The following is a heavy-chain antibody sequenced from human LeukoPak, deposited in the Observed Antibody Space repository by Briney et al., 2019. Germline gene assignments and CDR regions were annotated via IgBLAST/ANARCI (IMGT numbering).Heavy chain of an antibody. CDR1: GGSISSSSYY. J-gene: IGHJ3*02. CDR3: ARDLDIVVVGFAAFDI. V-gene: IGHV4-39*07. D-gene: IGHD2-15*01. CDR2: IYYSGST. Sequence: SETLSLTCTVSGGSISSSSYYWGWIRQPPGKGLEWIGSIYYSGSTYYNPSLKSRVTMSVDTSKNQFSLKLSSVTAADTAVYYCARDLDIVVVGFAAFDIWGQGTMVTVSS.